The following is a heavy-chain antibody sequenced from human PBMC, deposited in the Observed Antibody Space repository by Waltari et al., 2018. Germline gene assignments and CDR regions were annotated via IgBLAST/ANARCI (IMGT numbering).Heavy chain of an antibody. D-gene: IGHD3-10*01. CDR2: IYYSRST. Sequence: QLQLQESGPGLVKPSETLSLTCTVSGGSISSSSYYWGWIRQPPGKGLEWIGSIYYSRSTYYNPSLKSRVTISVDTSKNQFSLKLSSVTAADTAVYYCGKIIKGSDWFDPWGQGTLVTVSS. V-gene: IGHV4-39*01. CDR3: GKIIKGSDWFDP. CDR1: GGSISSSSYY. J-gene: IGHJ5*02.